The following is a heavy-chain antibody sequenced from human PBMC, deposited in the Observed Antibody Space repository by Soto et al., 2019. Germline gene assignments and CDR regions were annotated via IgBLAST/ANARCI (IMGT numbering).Heavy chain of an antibody. CDR2: ISAYNGNT. V-gene: IGHV1-18*01. Sequence: GASVKVSCKASGYTFPSSGISWVRQAPGQGLEWMGWISAYNGNTNYAQKLQGRVTMTTDTSTSTAYMELRSLRSDDTAVYYCARDGYGVVVYYYGMDVWGQGTTVTVSS. CDR1: GYTFPSSG. J-gene: IGHJ6*02. D-gene: IGHD2-15*01. CDR3: ARDGYGVVVYYYGMDV.